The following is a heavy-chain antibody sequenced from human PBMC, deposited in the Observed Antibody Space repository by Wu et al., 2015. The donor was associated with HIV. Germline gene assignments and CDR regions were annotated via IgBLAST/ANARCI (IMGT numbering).Heavy chain of an antibody. CDR1: GYTFTGYY. Sequence: QVQLVQSGAEVKKPGASVRVSCKTSGYTFTGYYIHWVRQAPGQGLEWMGWINPGSGDTSYSRKLQNRVTMTRDTSISTAYMELNRLRSDDTAVYYCARDYYDVLTTYSHYFFDLWGQGTLVTVSS. CDR2: INPGSGDT. D-gene: IGHD3-9*01. J-gene: IGHJ4*02. V-gene: IGHV1-2*02. CDR3: ARDYYDVLTTYSHYFFDL.